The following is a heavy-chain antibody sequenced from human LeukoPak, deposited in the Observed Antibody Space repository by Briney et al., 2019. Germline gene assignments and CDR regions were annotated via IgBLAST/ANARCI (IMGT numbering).Heavy chain of an antibody. CDR2: IDPSDSYT. Sequence: GESLRISCKGSGYSFTSYWISWVRQMPGKGLEWMGRIDPSDSYTNYSPSFQGHVTISADKSISTAYLQWSSLKASDTAMYYCARVLTGRGRGGYGMDVWGQGTLVTVSS. J-gene: IGHJ6*02. V-gene: IGHV5-10-1*01. CDR1: GYSFTSYW. D-gene: IGHD3-9*01. CDR3: ARVLTGRGRGGYGMDV.